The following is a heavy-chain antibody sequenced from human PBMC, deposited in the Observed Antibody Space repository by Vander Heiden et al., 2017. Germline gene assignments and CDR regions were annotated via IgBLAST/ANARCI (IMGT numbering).Heavy chain of an antibody. D-gene: IGHD3-3*02. CDR3: ARSFLAGWFDP. Sequence: QLLLQESGPGLVKPSETLSLTCSVSGGSLSSGAYSWSWIRQPPGKGLEWIGTIFKTGRTYSNSSLKSRLTLSVDPSKSLFSLRLNSVTATDTATYYCARSFLAGWFDPWGQGTLVTVSS. CDR1: GGSLSSGAYS. CDR2: IFKTGRT. V-gene: IGHV4-39*01. J-gene: IGHJ5*02.